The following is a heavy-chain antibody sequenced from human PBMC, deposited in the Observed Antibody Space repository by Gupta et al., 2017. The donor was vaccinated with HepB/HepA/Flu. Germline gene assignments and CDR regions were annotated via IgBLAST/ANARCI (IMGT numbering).Heavy chain of an antibody. V-gene: IGHV1-8*01. D-gene: IGHD2-15*01. CDR2: MNPNSGNT. Sequence: QVQLVQSGAEVKKPGASVKVSCKASGYTFTSYDINWVRQATGQGLEWMGWMNPNSGNTGFVLKFQGRVTMTRNTSIGTVYRELSSLRSEETAVYDCARDSCSGGSGYYHYGMDVGGQGTTVTVSS. J-gene: IGHJ6*02. CDR3: ARDSCSGGSGYYHYGMDV. CDR1: GYTFTSYD.